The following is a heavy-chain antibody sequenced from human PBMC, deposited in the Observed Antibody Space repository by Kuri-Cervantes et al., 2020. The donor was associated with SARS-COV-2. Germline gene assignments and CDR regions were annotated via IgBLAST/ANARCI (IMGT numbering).Heavy chain of an antibody. V-gene: IGHV3-30-3*01. D-gene: IGHD1-7*01. CDR1: GFIFSDYA. CDR3: ARGFELLRDFDL. Sequence: GESLKISCEASGFIFSDYAIDWVRQAPGKGLEWVAVTTGDGTNKYYADSVKGRFTISRDNSKNTLYLQMNSLRTEDTAVYYCARGFELLRDFDLWGRGTLVTVSS. J-gene: IGHJ2*01. CDR2: TTGDGTNK.